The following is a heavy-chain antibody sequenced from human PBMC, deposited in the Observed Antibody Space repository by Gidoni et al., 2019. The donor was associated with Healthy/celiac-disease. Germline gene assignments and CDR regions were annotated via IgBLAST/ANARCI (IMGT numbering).Heavy chain of an antibody. J-gene: IGHJ4*02. Sequence: QVQLVQSGAEVKKPGSSVKVPCKASGATFSSYAISWVRQAPGQVLEWRGWIIPIVDTANYAQRVQVRVTITADESTSTAYMELSSLRSEDTAVYYCARGAGYSSGWYYFDYWGQGTLVTVSS. CDR3: ARGAGYSSGWYYFDY. CDR1: GATFSSYA. D-gene: IGHD6-19*01. CDR2: IIPIVDTA. V-gene: IGHV1-69*01.